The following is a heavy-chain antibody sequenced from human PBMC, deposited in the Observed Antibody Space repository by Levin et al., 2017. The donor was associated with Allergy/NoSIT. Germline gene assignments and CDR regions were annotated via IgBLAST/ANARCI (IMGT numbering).Heavy chain of an antibody. V-gene: IGHV4-34*01. D-gene: IGHD2/OR15-2a*01. Sequence: SETLSLTCAVYGGSFSGYYWSWIRQPPGKGLEWIGEINHSGSTNYNPSLKSRVTISVDTSKNQFSLKLSSVTAADTAVYYCARGFSRPSPRTFDYWGQGTLVTVSS. CDR1: GGSFSGYY. J-gene: IGHJ4*02. CDR3: ARGFSRPSPRTFDY. CDR2: INHSGST.